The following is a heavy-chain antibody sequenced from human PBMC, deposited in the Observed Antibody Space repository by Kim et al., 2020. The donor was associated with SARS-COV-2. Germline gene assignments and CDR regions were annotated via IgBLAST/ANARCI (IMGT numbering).Heavy chain of an antibody. D-gene: IGHD3-22*01. Sequence: SETLSLTCTVSGGSISSGGYYWSWIRQHPGKGLEWIGYIYYSGSTYYNPSLKSRVTISVDTSKNQFSLKLSSVTAADTAVYYCARDAVDYYDSSGYYYVFDYWGQGTLVTVSS. V-gene: IGHV4-31*03. CDR2: IYYSGST. CDR1: GGSISSGGYY. CDR3: ARDAVDYYDSSGYYYVFDY. J-gene: IGHJ4*02.